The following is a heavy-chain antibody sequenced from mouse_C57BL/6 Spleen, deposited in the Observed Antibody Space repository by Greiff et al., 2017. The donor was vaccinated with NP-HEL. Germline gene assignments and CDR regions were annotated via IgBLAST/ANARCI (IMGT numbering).Heavy chain of an antibody. CDR3: ARSGGDIDYFDY. D-gene: IGHD3-3*01. Sequence: QVQLKQPGTELVKPGASVKLSCKASGYTFTSYWMHWVKQRPGQGLEWIGNINPSNGGTNYNEKFKSKATLTVDKSSSTAYMQLSSLTSEDSAVYYCARSGGDIDYFDYWGQGTTLTVSS. V-gene: IGHV1-53*01. CDR1: GYTFTSYW. J-gene: IGHJ2*01. CDR2: INPSNGGT.